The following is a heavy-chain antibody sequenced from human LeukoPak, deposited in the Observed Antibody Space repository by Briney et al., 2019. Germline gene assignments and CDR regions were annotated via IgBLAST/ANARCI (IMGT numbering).Heavy chain of an antibody. CDR3: AREGGSSSSSDY. J-gene: IGHJ4*02. V-gene: IGHV4-31*03. CDR2: IYYSGST. D-gene: IGHD6-6*01. CDR1: GGSISSGGYY. Sequence: SETLSLTCTVSGGSISSGGYYWSWIRQHPGKGLEWIGYIYYSGSTYYNPSLKSRVTISVDTSKNQFSLKLSSVTAADTAVYYCAREGGSSSSSDYWGQGTLVTVSS.